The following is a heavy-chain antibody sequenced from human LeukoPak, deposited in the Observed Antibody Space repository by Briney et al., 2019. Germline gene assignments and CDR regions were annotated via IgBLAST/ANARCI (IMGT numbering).Heavy chain of an antibody. CDR2: IYYSAST. J-gene: IGHJ4*02. Sequence: PSETLSLTCAVSGGSISSSSYYWGWIRQPPGKGLEWIGSIYYSASTYYNPSLKSRVTISVDTSKNQFSLKLSSVTAADTAVYYCAGHREGGYSYGADYWGQGTLVTVSS. CDR1: GGSISSSSYY. D-gene: IGHD5-18*01. V-gene: IGHV4-39*01. CDR3: AGHREGGYSYGADY.